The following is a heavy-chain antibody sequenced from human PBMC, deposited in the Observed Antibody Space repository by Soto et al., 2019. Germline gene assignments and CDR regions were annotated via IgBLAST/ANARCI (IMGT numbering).Heavy chain of an antibody. Sequence: EVQLVESGGDLVQPGGFLRLSCETSGFTFSRYWRHWVRKFPGKGLVWVSRINSDGSSISYSDSVKGRFTISRDNAKNTLYLQMNSLRVEDTAVYYCARLPVDTITSLDYWGQGTLVTVSS. J-gene: IGHJ4*02. V-gene: IGHV3-74*01. D-gene: IGHD3-3*01. CDR1: GFTFSRYW. CDR2: INSDGSSI. CDR3: ARLPVDTITSLDY.